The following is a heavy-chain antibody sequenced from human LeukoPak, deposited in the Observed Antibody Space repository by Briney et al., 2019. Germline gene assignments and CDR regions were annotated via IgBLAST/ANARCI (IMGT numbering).Heavy chain of an antibody. D-gene: IGHD3-22*01. CDR1: GVSIRSYY. V-gene: IGHV4-4*07. Sequence: SETLSLACTVSGVSIRSYYWSWIRQPAGEGMEWIGHIHNSGGANYSPSLKSRVTISVDTSKNQFSLKLSSVTAADTAVYYCARDYYDSRGLEYYFDYWGQGTLVTFSS. CDR3: ARDYYDSRGLEYYFDY. J-gene: IGHJ4*02. CDR2: IHNSGGA.